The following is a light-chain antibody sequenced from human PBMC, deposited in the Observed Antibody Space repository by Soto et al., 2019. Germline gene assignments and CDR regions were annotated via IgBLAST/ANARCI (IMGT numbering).Light chain of an antibody. CDR3: HQRDVWPPVT. Sequence: MMSTQGPALMYLSLGGRATVCCRASPSVTNFLAWYQQKPGQAPRLLIYGAFNRATGIPARFSGSGSGTDFTLTISSLEPEDSAVCYCHQRDVWPPVTCGQGARREIK. J-gene: IGKJ5*01. V-gene: IGKV3-11*01. CDR2: GAF. CDR1: PSVTNF.